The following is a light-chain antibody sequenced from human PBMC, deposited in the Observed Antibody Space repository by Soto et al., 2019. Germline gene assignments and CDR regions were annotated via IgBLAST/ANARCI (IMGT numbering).Light chain of an antibody. CDR1: QTVRNNY. V-gene: IGKV3-20*01. Sequence: VLTQSPCTLSLSPGERATLSCRASQTVRNNYLAWYQQKPGQAPRLLIYGASSRATGIPDRFSGSGSGTEFTLTITGLQSEDFAVYYCQQYRKWPPITFGQGTRLEIK. J-gene: IGKJ5*01. CDR3: QQYRKWPPIT. CDR2: GAS.